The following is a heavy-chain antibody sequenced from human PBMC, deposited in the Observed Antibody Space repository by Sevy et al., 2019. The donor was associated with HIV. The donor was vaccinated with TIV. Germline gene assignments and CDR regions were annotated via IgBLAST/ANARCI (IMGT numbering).Heavy chain of an antibody. V-gene: IGHV4-34*01. CDR2: INHSGST. Sequence: SETLSITCAVYGGSFSGYYWSWIRQPPGKGLEWIGEINHSGSTNYNPSLKSRVTISVDTSKNQFSLKLSSVTAADTAVYYCAREYSSSQEGLDYWGQGTLVTVSS. J-gene: IGHJ4*02. CDR3: AREYSSSQEGLDY. D-gene: IGHD6-13*01. CDR1: GGSFSGYY.